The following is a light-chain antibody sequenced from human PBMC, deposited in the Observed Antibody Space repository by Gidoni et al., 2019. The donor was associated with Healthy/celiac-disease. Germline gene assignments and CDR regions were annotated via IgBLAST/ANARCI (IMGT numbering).Light chain of an antibody. CDR1: ESIRSW. Sequence: DIQMTQSPSTLSASVGDRVTIPCRASESIRSWLAWYQQKPGKAPKLLIYKASSLESGVPARFSGSGSGTEFTLTISSLQPDDFATYYCQQYNSYSPWTFGQGTKVEIK. CDR3: QQYNSYSPWT. V-gene: IGKV1-5*03. J-gene: IGKJ1*01. CDR2: KAS.